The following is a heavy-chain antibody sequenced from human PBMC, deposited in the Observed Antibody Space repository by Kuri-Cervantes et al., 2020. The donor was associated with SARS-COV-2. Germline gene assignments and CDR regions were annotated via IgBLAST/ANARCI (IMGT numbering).Heavy chain of an antibody. Sequence: SETLSLTCTVSGGSISSGSYYWSWIRQPAGKGLEWIGSIYSSGVTNYNPSLKSRVTISADTSRNQFSLKLSSVTAADTAVYYCATSQNLEWSPSGVFWYFDLWGRGTLVTVSS. J-gene: IGHJ2*01. CDR1: GGSISSGSYY. CDR3: ATSQNLEWSPSGVFWYFDL. CDR2: IYSSGVT. D-gene: IGHD3-3*01. V-gene: IGHV4-61*02.